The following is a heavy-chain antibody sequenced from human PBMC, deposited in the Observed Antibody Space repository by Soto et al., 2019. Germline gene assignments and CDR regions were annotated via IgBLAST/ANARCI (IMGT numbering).Heavy chain of an antibody. CDR2: IIPMLGIR. D-gene: IGHD2-21*01. CDR3: TIGSWSGEVFDI. Sequence: QVQLVQSGAEVKKPGSSVKVSCKDSGGTFSTYSMFWVRQAPGQGLEWMGRIIPMLGIRNYAQRFQDRVTSTADKSTATAHMERSSLRSEDTALYSCTIGSWSGEVFDIWGQGTMVTVSS. CDR1: GGTFSTYS. J-gene: IGHJ3*02. V-gene: IGHV1-69*02.